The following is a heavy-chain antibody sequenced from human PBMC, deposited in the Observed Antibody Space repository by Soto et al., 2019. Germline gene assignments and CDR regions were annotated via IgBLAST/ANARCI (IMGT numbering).Heavy chain of an antibody. V-gene: IGHV3-74*01. D-gene: IGHD2-21*01. J-gene: IGHJ4*02. CDR2: INTDGSTT. Sequence: GGSLRLSCAASGFTFSDHWLHWVRQAPGEGLVWVSRINTDGSTTSYADSVKGRFTISRDNVKNTLFLQMNRLRAEDTAIYYCVPVALGGDYGYDYGDQGTLVTVSS. CDR1: GFTFSDHW. CDR3: VPVALGGDYGYDY.